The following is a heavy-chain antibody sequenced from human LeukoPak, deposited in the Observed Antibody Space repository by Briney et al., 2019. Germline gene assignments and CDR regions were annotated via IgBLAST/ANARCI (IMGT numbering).Heavy chain of an antibody. D-gene: IGHD6-19*01. CDR3: ARVGLYSSGWSA. J-gene: IGHJ4*02. CDR2: INSDGSSR. Sequence: GGSLRLSCAASGFTFSSYWMNWVRQAPGKGLVWVSRINSDGSSRNYTDSVKGRFTISRDNAKNTLYLQMNSLRAEDTAVYYCARVGLYSSGWSAWGQGTLVTVSS. CDR1: GFTFSSYW. V-gene: IGHV3-74*01.